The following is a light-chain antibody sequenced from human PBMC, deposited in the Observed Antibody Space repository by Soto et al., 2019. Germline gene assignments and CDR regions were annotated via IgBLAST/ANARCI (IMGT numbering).Light chain of an antibody. CDR3: CSYAGSSTHYV. J-gene: IGLJ1*01. Sequence: QSVLTQPASVSGSPGQSITISCTGTSSDVGSYNLVSWYQQHPGKAPKLMIYEGSKRPSGVSNRFSGSKSGNTASLTISVFQAEDESDYYCCSYAGSSTHYVFGTGTKVTVL. CDR2: EGS. CDR1: SSDVGSYNL. V-gene: IGLV2-23*01.